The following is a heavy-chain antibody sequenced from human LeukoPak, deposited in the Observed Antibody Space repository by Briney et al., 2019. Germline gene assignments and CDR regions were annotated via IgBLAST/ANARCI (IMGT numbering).Heavy chain of an antibody. CDR2: ISGSGVIT. CDR1: GFTFSSYA. J-gene: IGHJ4*02. D-gene: IGHD1-26*01. Sequence: GGSLRLSCAASGFTFSSYAMSWVRQTPGKGLEWVSAISGSGVITFYADSVKGRFSISRDNSKNTLYLQMNSLRADDTAVYYCARRGVGASYYFDYWGQGTLVTVPS. V-gene: IGHV3-23*01. CDR3: ARRGVGASYYFDY.